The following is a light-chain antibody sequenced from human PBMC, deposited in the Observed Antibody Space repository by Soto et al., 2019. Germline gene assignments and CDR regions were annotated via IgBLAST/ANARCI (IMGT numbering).Light chain of an antibody. CDR2: AAS. CDR3: QQYKDYVYT. Sequence: DIQMTQSPSSLSASVGDRVTITCRASQSISSYLNWYQQKPGKAPKVLIYAASSLQSGIPSRFSGSGSATEFTLTISGLQPDDFATYYCQQYKDYVYTFGQGTKVDIK. V-gene: IGKV1-39*01. CDR1: QSISSY. J-gene: IGKJ2*01.